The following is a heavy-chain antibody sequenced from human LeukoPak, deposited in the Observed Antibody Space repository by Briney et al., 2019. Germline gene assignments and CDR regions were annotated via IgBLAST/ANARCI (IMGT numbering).Heavy chain of an antibody. Sequence: GGSLRLSCVASGFTLSCYVMNWVRRPPAKGLDWVSAISGNGGSTYYADSVKGRFTISRDNSKNTLSLQMNSLRAEDTAVYYCAKGIELWLTYFDHWGQGTLVTASS. CDR2: ISGNGGST. V-gene: IGHV3-23*01. CDR1: GFTLSCYV. D-gene: IGHD5-18*01. J-gene: IGHJ4*02. CDR3: AKGIELWLTYFDH.